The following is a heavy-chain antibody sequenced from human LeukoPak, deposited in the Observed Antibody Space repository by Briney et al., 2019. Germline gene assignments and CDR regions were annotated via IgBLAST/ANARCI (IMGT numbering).Heavy chain of an antibody. J-gene: IGHJ6*02. CDR2: ISSSSSYI. CDR1: GFTFSSYS. V-gene: IGHV3-21*01. Sequence: GGSLRLSCAASGFTFSSYSMNWVGQAPGKGLEWVSSISSSSSYIYYADSVKGRLTISRDNAKNSLYLQMNSLRAEDTAVYYCARDRSNYYGMDVWGQGTTVTVSS. CDR3: ARDRSNYYGMDV.